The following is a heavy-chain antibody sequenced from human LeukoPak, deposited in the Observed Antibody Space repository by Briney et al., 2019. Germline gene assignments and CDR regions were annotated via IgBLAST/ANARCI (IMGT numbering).Heavy chain of an antibody. Sequence: PSETLSLTCTVSGGSISSGGYYWSWIRQPPGKGLEWIGYIYHSGSTYYNPSLKSRVTISVDRSKNQFSLKLSSVTAADTAVYYCARDFQGGGDFAYCSSTSCRDYWGQGTLVTVSS. J-gene: IGHJ4*02. D-gene: IGHD2-2*01. V-gene: IGHV4-30-2*01. CDR3: ARDFQGGGDFAYCSSTSCRDY. CDR1: GGSISSGGYY. CDR2: IYHSGST.